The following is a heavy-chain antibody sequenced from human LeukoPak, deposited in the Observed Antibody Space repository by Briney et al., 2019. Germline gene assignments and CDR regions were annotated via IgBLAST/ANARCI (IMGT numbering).Heavy chain of an antibody. Sequence: GASVKVSCKPYGYTFNTYGITWVRQAPGQGLEWMGWISPYNGNTNYAQKFQGRVTMTTDTSTSTAYMELRSLRSDDTAVYYCARDLGWFDPWGQGTLVTVSS. CDR3: ARDLGWFDP. CDR1: GYTFNTYG. V-gene: IGHV1-18*01. D-gene: IGHD7-27*01. J-gene: IGHJ5*02. CDR2: ISPYNGNT.